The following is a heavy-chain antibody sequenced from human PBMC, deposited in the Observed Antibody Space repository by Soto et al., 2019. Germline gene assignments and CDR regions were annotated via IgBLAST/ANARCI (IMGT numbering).Heavy chain of an antibody. V-gene: IGHV3-30*18. Sequence: VQLVESGGGVVQPGRSLRLSCAASGFTFSSYGMHWVHQAPGKGLEWVAVISYDGSNKYYADSVKGRFTISRDNSKNTLYLQMNSLRGEDTAVYYGAKGLYQFTTGTSELYYWCQGTLVTVSS. CDR3: AKGLYQFTTGTSELYY. CDR2: ISYDGSNK. J-gene: IGHJ4*02. CDR1: GFTFSSYG. D-gene: IGHD1-1*01.